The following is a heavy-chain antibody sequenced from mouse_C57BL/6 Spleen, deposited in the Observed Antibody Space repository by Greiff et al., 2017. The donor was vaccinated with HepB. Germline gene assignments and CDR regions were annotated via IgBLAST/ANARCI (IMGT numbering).Heavy chain of an antibody. CDR1: GFTFSDYG. J-gene: IGHJ4*01. CDR3: ARGSNYVDAMDY. CDR2: ISSGSSTI. D-gene: IGHD2-5*01. Sequence: DVQLVESGGGLVKPGGSLKLSCAASGFTFSDYGMHWVRQAPEKGLEWVAYISSGSSTIYYADTVKGRFTISRDNAKNTLFLQMTSLRSEDTAMYYCARGSNYVDAMDYWGQGTSVTVSS. V-gene: IGHV5-17*01.